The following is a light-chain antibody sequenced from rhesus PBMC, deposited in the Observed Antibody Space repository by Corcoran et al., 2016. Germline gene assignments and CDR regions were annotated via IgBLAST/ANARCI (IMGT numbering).Light chain of an antibody. Sequence: DIVMTQSPDFLAVSLGERVTINCKSSQTVLYSTNNKNFLAWYQQKPGQAPKLFIYWASTRESGVPNRFSCSGSGTDFTLTISCLQAEYLAVYNFQQFSTTPLTFRGRTKVE. CDR3: QQFSTTPLT. V-gene: IGKV4-1*01. CDR1: QTVLYSTNNKNF. CDR2: WAS. J-gene: IGKJ4*01.